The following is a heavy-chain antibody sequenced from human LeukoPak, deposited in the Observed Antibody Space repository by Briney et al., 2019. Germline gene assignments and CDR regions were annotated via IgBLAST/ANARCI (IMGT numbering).Heavy chain of an antibody. J-gene: IGHJ4*02. CDR3: ARDGIAVAGDKVDY. D-gene: IGHD6-19*01. CDR1: GFTFSSYG. Sequence: AGSLRLSCAASGFTFSSYGMHWVRQAPGKGLEWVAVIWYDGSNKYYADSVKGRFTISRDNSKNTLYLQVNSLRAEDTAVYYCARDGIAVAGDKVDYWRQGTLVTVCS. V-gene: IGHV3-33*01. CDR2: IWYDGSNK.